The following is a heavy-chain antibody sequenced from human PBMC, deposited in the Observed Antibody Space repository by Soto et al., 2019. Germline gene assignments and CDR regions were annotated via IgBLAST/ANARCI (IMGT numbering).Heavy chain of an antibody. CDR3: ARDSPPFDY. V-gene: IGHV1-18*01. Sequence: QVQLVQSGAEVKKPGASVKVSCKASGYTFSSYGISWVRQAPGQGLEWMGWISAYNGNIKYTQKLQGRVTMTTDTSTRTAYMVMRSLRSEDTAVYYCARDSPPFDYWGQGTLVTVSS. CDR1: GYTFSSYG. J-gene: IGHJ4*02. CDR2: ISAYNGNI.